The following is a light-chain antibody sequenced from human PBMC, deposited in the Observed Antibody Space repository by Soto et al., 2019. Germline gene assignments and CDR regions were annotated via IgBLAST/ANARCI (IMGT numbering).Light chain of an antibody. CDR2: KAS. V-gene: IGKV1-5*03. Sequence: DIQMTQSPSPLSASVGDRVTITCRASQSISSWLAWYQQKPGKAPKLLIYKASSLESGVPSRFSGSGSGTEFTLTISSLQPDDFATYYFQQYNSYWTFGQGTKVEIK. CDR3: QQYNSYWT. J-gene: IGKJ1*01. CDR1: QSISSW.